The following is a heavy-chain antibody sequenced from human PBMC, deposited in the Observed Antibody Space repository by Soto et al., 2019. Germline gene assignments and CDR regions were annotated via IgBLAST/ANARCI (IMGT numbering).Heavy chain of an antibody. CDR1: GYTFTSYG. D-gene: IGHD3-16*02. V-gene: IGHV1-18*01. J-gene: IGHJ4*02. CDR3: ARGNYDYVWGSYRYYFDY. Sequence: QVQLVQSGAEVKKPGASVKVSCKASGYTFTSYGISWVRQAPGQGLEWMEWISAYNGNTNYAQKLQVRVTMTTDTSTITAYMALRSLRSDDTAVYYCARGNYDYVWGSYRYYFDYWGQGTLVTVSS. CDR2: ISAYNGNT.